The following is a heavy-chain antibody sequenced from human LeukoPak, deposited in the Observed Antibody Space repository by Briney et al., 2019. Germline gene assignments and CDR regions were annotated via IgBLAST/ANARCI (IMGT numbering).Heavy chain of an antibody. Sequence: ETSETLSLTCTVSGGPISSYYSSWIRQPAGKGMEWIGCIYTSGSTNYNPSLKSRVTMSVDTSKNQFSLKLSSVTAADTAVYYCALVHFYCSSTSCYYWFDPWGQGTLVTVSS. V-gene: IGHV4-4*07. J-gene: IGHJ5*02. CDR2: IYTSGST. CDR3: ALVHFYCSSTSCYYWFDP. CDR1: GGPISSYY. D-gene: IGHD2-2*01.